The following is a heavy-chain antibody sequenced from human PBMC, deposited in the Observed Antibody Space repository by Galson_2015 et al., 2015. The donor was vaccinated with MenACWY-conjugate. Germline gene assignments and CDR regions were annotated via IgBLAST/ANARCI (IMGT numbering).Heavy chain of an antibody. J-gene: IGHJ4*02. V-gene: IGHV7-4-1*02. D-gene: IGHD2-21*01. CDR1: GYTFTSSA. Sequence: SVKVSCKASGYTFTSSAMNWVRQAPGQGLEWMGWINTDTGNPTYAQGFTGRFVISLDTSVSTAYLQISSLKAEVTAVYYCARSGGGYCGGVCCYYDYWGQGTLVTVSS. CDR3: ARSGGGYCGGVCCYYDY. CDR2: INTDTGNP.